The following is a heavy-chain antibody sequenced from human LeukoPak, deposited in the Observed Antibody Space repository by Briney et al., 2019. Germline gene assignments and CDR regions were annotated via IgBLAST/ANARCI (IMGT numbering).Heavy chain of an antibody. CDR1: GGSISSYY. CDR2: IYYSGST. Sequence: SETLSLTCTVSGGSISSYYWSWIRQPPGKGLEWIGYIYYSGSTNYNPALKSRVTISVDTSKNQFSLKLSSVTAADTAVYHCARAVDFWSDMDVWGKGTTVTVSS. V-gene: IGHV4-59*01. D-gene: IGHD3-3*01. J-gene: IGHJ6*03. CDR3: ARAVDFWSDMDV.